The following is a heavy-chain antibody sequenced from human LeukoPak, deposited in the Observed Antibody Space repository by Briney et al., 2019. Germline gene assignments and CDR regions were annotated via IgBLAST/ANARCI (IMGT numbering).Heavy chain of an antibody. CDR3: ARGRSMDV. CDR1: GFTFSGYW. V-gene: IGHV3-7*01. CDR2: IKYDGSEK. Sequence: GGSLRLSCAASGFTFSGYWMCWVRQALGKGLGWVANIKYDGSEKYYVDSVKGRFTISRDNAKKSLDLQMNSLRAEDTAVYYCARGRSMDVWGKGTTVTVSS. J-gene: IGHJ6*03.